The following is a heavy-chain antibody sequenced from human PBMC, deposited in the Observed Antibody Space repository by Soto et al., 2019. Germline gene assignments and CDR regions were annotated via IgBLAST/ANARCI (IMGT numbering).Heavy chain of an antibody. CDR2: IYPSDSDT. D-gene: IGHD3-3*01. CDR1: GYNFAGYW. V-gene: IGHV5-51*01. CDR3: ARGGVSTRTFDY. Sequence: PGESLKISCKGSGYNFAGYWIAWVRQMPGKGLELMGIIYPSDSDTRYRPSFQGQVTISADKSISSAYLQWSSLRASDTAMYYCARGGVSTRTFDYWGQGAPVTVSS. J-gene: IGHJ4*02.